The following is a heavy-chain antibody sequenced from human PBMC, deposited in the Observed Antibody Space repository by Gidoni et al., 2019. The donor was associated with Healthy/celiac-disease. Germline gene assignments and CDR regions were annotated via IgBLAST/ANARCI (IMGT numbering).Heavy chain of an antibody. D-gene: IGHD2-15*01. CDR2: ISGSGGST. V-gene: IGHV3-23*01. J-gene: IGHJ6*02. CDR1: GFTFSSYA. Sequence: EVQLLESGGGLVQPGGSLRLSCAASGFTFSSYAMRWVRQAPGKGLEWVSAISGSGGSTYYADSVKGRFTISRDNSKNTLYLQMNSLRAEDTAVYYCAKGTVVVVAAKFPYYYYYGMDVWGQGTTVTVSS. CDR3: AKGTVVVVAAKFPYYYYYGMDV.